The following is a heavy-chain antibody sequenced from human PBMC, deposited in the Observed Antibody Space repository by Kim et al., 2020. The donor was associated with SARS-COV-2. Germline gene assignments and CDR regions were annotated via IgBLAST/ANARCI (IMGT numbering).Heavy chain of an antibody. J-gene: IGHJ6*02. CDR2: IWYDGSNK. CDR3: AKDLHQYSSSWYYYYYGMDV. Sequence: GGSLRLSCAASGFTFSSYGMHWVRQAPGKGLEWVAVIWYDGSNKYYADSVKGRFTISRDNSKNTLYLQMNSLRAEDTAVYYCAKDLHQYSSSWYYYYYGMDVWGQGTTVTVSS. CDR1: GFTFSSYG. V-gene: IGHV3-33*06. D-gene: IGHD6-13*01.